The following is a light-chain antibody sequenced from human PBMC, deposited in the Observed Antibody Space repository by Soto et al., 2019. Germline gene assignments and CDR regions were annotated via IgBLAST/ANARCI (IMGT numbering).Light chain of an antibody. Sequence: QSALTQPPSVSGSPEQSVPISSTATPTAIDNYDTVSWYQQAPGTAPKLIIYDVNNRPSGAPDRFSGSTSGNTASLTISGLQAEDETDYFCSLYSSNGSLIFGPGTKVTVL. CDR1: PTAIDNYDT. CDR3: SLYSSNGSLI. V-gene: IGLV2-18*01. J-gene: IGLJ1*01. CDR2: DVN.